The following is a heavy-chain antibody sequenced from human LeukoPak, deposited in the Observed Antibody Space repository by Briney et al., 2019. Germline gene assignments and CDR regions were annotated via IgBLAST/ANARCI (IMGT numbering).Heavy chain of an antibody. J-gene: IGHJ4*02. CDR1: GYKFISHY. D-gene: IGHD2-21*02. Sequence: ASVRVSCKASGYKFISHYLQWVRQAPGLGLEWMGWMHGGNGNTRYAEKFEGRVTMTRDTSTSTAYMDLSSLTSDDTAVYYCAREGSYCVGGDCYSFDFWGQGTLVTVSS. CDR2: MHGGNGNT. CDR3: AREGSYCVGGDCYSFDF. V-gene: IGHV1-2*02.